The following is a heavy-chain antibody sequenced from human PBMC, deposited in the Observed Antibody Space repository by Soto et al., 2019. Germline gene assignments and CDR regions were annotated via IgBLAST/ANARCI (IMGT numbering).Heavy chain of an antibody. Sequence: QVHLVQSGAEVKKPGASVKVSCKGSGYGFTTYGITWVRQATGQGLEWMAWLSAHNGNTNYAQKLQGTGTVTTDTSPSTAYMELRSLRSDDKAVYYCARGRYGDYWGQGARVTVSS. D-gene: IGHD1-1*01. CDR2: LSAHNGNT. CDR3: ARGRYGDY. V-gene: IGHV1-18*01. CDR1: GYGFTTYG. J-gene: IGHJ4*02.